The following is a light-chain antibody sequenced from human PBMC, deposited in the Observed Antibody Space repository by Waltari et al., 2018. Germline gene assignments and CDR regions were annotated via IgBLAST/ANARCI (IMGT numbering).Light chain of an antibody. J-gene: IGKJ5*01. V-gene: IGKV3-20*01. CDR2: GAS. Sequence: DIVLTQHQSTLPFSPGERANLSCRASQSFSSSSSAWYQQKPGQDPRLLIYGASSRATGIPNRFSGSGSGTDFTLTISRLEPEDFAVYYCQQYGISLITFGQGTRLEIK. CDR3: QQYGISLIT. CDR1: QSFSSSS.